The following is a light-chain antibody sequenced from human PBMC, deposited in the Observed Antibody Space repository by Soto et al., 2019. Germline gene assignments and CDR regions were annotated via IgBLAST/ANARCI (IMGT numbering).Light chain of an antibody. V-gene: IGKV3D-15*01. Sequence: ERVRTQSPATLSLSPGERATLSCWASQSVSGKLAWYQQKPGQAPRLLIYGASTRATGIPARFSGSGSGTEFTLTISSLQSEDFAVYYCQQYNNWPPITFGQGTRLEV. CDR3: QQYNNWPPIT. CDR2: GAS. CDR1: QSVSGK. J-gene: IGKJ5*01.